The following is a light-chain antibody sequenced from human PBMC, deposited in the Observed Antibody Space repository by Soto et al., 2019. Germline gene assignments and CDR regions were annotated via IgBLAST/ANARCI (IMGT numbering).Light chain of an antibody. J-gene: IGLJ1*01. CDR1: SGDVGTYNL. Sequence: ALTQPASVSGSPGQSITISCTGTSGDVGTYNLVSWYQQHPGKAPKLMIYEGSKRPSGISTRFSGSKSGNTASLTISGLQAEDEADYYCWSYTGDNSYVFGGGTKLTVL. V-gene: IGLV2-23*01. CDR2: EGS. CDR3: WSYTGDNSYV.